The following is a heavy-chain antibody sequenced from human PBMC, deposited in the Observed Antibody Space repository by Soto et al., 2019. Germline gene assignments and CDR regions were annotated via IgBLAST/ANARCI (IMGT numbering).Heavy chain of an antibody. CDR3: AKDRTSWYSAFDS. D-gene: IGHD6-13*01. Sequence: EVQLVESGGGLVQPGRSLRLSCAASGFTFDDYAMHWVRQAPGKGLEWVSGISWNSGSIGYADSVKGRFTISRDNAKNSLYLQMNSLRAEDTALYYCAKDRTSWYSAFDSWGQGTMVTVSS. V-gene: IGHV3-9*01. CDR2: ISWNSGSI. CDR1: GFTFDDYA. J-gene: IGHJ3*02.